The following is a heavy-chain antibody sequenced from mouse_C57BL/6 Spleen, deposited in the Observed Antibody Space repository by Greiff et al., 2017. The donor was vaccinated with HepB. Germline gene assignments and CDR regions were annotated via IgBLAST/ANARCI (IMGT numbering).Heavy chain of an antibody. Sequence: EVQGVESGPGMVKPSQSLSLTCTVTGYSITSGYDWHWIRHFPGNKLEWMGYISYSGSTNYNPSLKSRISITHDTSKNHFFLKLNSVTTEDTATYYCARGYYDYPAWFAYWGQGTLVTVSA. CDR3: ARGYYDYPAWFAY. CDR1: GYSITSGYD. D-gene: IGHD2-4*01. V-gene: IGHV3-1*01. J-gene: IGHJ3*01. CDR2: ISYSGST.